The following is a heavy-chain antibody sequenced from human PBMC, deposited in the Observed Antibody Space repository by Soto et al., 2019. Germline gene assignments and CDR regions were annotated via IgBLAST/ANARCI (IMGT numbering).Heavy chain of an antibody. CDR3: ARVLRGWFDP. CDR2: ISHSGIT. J-gene: IGHJ5*02. CDR1: GGSITSANW. V-gene: IGHV4-4*02. Sequence: PSETLSLTCAVSGGSITSANWWTCVRQPPGGGLEWIGEISHSGITNYKASLKSRVTMSVDKTKNDVSLKLTSVTAADTAVYYCARVLRGWFDPWGQGTPVTAPQ.